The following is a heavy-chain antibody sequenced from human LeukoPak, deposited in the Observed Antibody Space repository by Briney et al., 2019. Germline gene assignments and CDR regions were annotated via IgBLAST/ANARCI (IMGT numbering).Heavy chain of an antibody. V-gene: IGHV4-34*01. Sequence: SETLSLTCGVYGKSLSGYYWSWIRQPPGMGLEWVAELNHTGRTGSTNYNPSLKSRVTMSVDTSKNQFSLKLSSVTAADTAVYYCARGVTSRLRYFDWSGYYYYYMDVWGKGTTVTISS. CDR2: LNHTGRTGST. CDR1: GKSLSGYY. D-gene: IGHD3-9*01. J-gene: IGHJ6*03. CDR3: ARGVTSRLRYFDWSGYYYYYMDV.